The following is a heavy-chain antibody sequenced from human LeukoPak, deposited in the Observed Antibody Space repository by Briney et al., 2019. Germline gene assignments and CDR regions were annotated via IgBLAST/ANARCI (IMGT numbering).Heavy chain of an antibody. V-gene: IGHV4-28*06. CDR3: AKVGDTSMFFEY. Sequence: SETLSLTCAVSNYSITSRNWWGWIRQTPGKGLEWIGCIFYGGNTDYNPSLNSRITMSVDTSKNQFSLKLSSVTALDTAVYYCAKVGDTSMFFEYWGQGTLVTVSS. J-gene: IGHJ4*02. CDR1: NYSITSRNW. D-gene: IGHD3-10*01. CDR2: IFYGGNT.